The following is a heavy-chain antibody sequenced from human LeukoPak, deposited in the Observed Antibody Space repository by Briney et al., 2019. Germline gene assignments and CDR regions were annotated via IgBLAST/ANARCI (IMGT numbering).Heavy chain of an antibody. J-gene: IGHJ4*02. CDR2: ICPSAITI. V-gene: IGHV3-48*02. CDR1: GFTFSSHS. CDR3: ARDHRYAQDF. D-gene: IGHD1-1*01. Sequence: GGSLRPSCAASGFTFSSHSMNWARQAPGKGLEWISYICPSAITIDYADSVKGRFTISRDNGKNSLYLQMNSLRDEDTAVYFCARDHRYAQDFWGQGTLVTVSS.